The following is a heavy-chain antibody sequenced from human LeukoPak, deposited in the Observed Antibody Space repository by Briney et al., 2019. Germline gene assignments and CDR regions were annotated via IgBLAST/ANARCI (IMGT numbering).Heavy chain of an antibody. V-gene: IGHV3-23*01. Sequence: GGSLRLSCATSGFTFSDYYMSWIRQAPGKGLEWVSGISGSGGSTYYADSVKGRFTISRDNSKNTLYLQMNSLRAGDTAVYYCAKAMGATLFDYWGQGTLVTVSS. J-gene: IGHJ4*02. CDR3: AKAMGATLFDY. CDR2: ISGSGGST. D-gene: IGHD1-26*01. CDR1: GFTFSDYY.